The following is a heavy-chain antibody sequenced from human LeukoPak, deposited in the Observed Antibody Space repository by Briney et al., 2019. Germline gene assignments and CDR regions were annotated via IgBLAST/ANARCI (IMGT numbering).Heavy chain of an antibody. CDR2: ISGSGGST. J-gene: IGHJ4*02. D-gene: IGHD6-13*01. Sequence: GGSLRLSCAASGFTFSSYAMSWVRQAPGKGLVCVSSISGSGGSTYYADSVKGRFTISRDNSKNTLYLQMSSLRAEDTALYYCAKDVGLSAAGTRGDFDYWGQGTLVTVSS. CDR3: AKDVGLSAAGTRGDFDY. V-gene: IGHV3-23*01. CDR1: GFTFSSYA.